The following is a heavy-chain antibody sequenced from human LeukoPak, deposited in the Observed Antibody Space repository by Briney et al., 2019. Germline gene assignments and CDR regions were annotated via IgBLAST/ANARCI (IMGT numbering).Heavy chain of an antibody. Sequence: GRSLRLSCAASGFTVSSNYMSWVRQAPGKGLEWVSIIYSGGSTYYADSVKGRFTISRDNSKNTLYLQMNSLRAEDTAVYYCARAEKYYDFWSGYYFDYWGQGALVTVSS. J-gene: IGHJ4*02. D-gene: IGHD3-3*01. V-gene: IGHV3-53*01. CDR1: GFTVSSNY. CDR3: ARAEKYYDFWSGYYFDY. CDR2: IYSGGST.